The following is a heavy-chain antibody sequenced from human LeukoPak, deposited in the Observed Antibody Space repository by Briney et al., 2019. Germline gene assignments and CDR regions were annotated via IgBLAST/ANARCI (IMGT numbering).Heavy chain of an antibody. Sequence: SETLSLTCTVSVGSLSGYYWSWIRQSPGKGLEFIGYVYYSGGTNYNPSLKSRVTISADTSKNQFPLRLTSVTAADTAFYYCARLGTPSAGFDCWGQGDLVTVSS. V-gene: IGHV4-59*08. CDR3: ARLGTPSAGFDC. CDR1: VGSLSGYY. J-gene: IGHJ4*02. D-gene: IGHD6-13*01. CDR2: VYYSGGT.